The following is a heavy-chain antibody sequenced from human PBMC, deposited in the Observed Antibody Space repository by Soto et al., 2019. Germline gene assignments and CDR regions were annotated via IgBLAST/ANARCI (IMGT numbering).Heavy chain of an antibody. V-gene: IGHV4-34*01. J-gene: IGHJ4*02. CDR3: ARTYGDYDDY. Sequence: SDTLSLTCAVYGGSFSGYYWSWIRQPPGKGLEWIGEITHSGSTNHNPSLKSRVTISVDTSKNQFSLKLSSVTAADTAVYYCARTYGDYDDYWGQGTLVTVPS. D-gene: IGHD4-17*01. CDR1: GGSFSGYY. CDR2: ITHSGST.